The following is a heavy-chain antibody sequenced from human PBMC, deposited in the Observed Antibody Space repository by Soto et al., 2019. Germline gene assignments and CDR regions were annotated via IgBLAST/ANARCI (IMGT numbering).Heavy chain of an antibody. CDR2: ISGTGRST. CDR1: GFTFSDCA. D-gene: IGHD3-22*01. CDR3: VVDTSGLLDY. J-gene: IGHJ4*02. Sequence: SLRLSCEASGFTFSDCAMSWVRQAPGKGLEWVSGISGTGRSTFYADSVRGRFTISRDNSKNTLYLEMNSLRAEDTAVYYCVVDTSGLLDYWGQGARVTVSS. V-gene: IGHV3-23*01.